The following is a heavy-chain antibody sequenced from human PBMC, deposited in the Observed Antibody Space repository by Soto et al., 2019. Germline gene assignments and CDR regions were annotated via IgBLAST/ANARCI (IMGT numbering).Heavy chain of an antibody. V-gene: IGHV4-34*01. J-gene: IGHJ4*02. CDR1: GGSFSGYY. CDR2: INHSGST. D-gene: IGHD3-9*01. CDR3: ARGILTSL. Sequence: QVQLQQWGAGLLKPSETLSLTCAVYGGSFSGYYWSWIRQHPGKGLEWIGEINHSGSTNYNPSLKSRVTISVDTSKNQFSLKLSSVTAADTAVYYCARGILTSLWGQGTLVTVSS.